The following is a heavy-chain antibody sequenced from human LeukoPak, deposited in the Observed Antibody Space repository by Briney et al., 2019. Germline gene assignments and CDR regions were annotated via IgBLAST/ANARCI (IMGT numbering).Heavy chain of an antibody. D-gene: IGHD6-13*01. V-gene: IGHV4-30-4*01. CDR3: ARDLAAAGIDAFDI. J-gene: IGHJ3*02. CDR1: GGSISSGDYY. CDR2: IYYSGST. Sequence: PSETLSLTCTVSGGSISSGDYYWSWIRQPPGKGLERIGYIYYSGSTYYNPSLKSRVTISVDTSKNQFSLKLSSVTAADTAVYYCARDLAAAGIDAFDIWGQGTMVTVSS.